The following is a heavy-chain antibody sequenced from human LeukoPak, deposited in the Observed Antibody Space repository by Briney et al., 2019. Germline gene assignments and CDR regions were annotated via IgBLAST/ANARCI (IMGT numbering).Heavy chain of an antibody. V-gene: IGHV3-30-3*01. D-gene: IGHD3-10*01. J-gene: IGHJ4*02. CDR2: TSSDLNVK. CDR3: AREGYYGSGSPPSLYFDY. CDR1: GFTFRNYV. Sequence: GGSLGLSCAASGFTFRNYVIHWVRQAPGKGLEWVAVTSSDLNVKLYADSVKGRFTISRDNSRSTLYLQMNSLRPQDTAIYYCAREGYYGSGSPPSLYFDYWGQGTLVTVSS.